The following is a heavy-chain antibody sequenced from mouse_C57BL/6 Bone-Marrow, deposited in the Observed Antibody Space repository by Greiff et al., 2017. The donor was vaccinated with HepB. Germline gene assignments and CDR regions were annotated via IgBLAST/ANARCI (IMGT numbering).Heavy chain of an antibody. CDR2: IDPSDSYT. D-gene: IGHD2-4*01. V-gene: IGHV1-50*01. CDR3: ARWDDYFYAMDY. Sequence: QVQLKQPGAELVKPGASVKLSCKASGYTFTSYWMQWVKQRPGQGLEWIGEIDPSDSYTNYNQKFKGKATLTVDTSSSTAYMQLSSLTSEDSAVYYCARWDDYFYAMDYWGQGTSVTVSS. J-gene: IGHJ4*01. CDR1: GYTFTSYW.